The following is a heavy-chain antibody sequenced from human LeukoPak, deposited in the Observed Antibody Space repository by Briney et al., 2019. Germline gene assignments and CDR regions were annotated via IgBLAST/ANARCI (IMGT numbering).Heavy chain of an antibody. Sequence: LRLSCAASGFTFSDHSMDWVRQHPGKGLEWIGYIYYSGSTYYNPSLKSRVTISVDTSKNQFSLKLSSVTAADTAVYYCARSEKYDFWSGPHLFDPWGQGTLVTVSS. CDR3: ARSEKYDFWSGPHLFDP. V-gene: IGHV4-31*02. CDR2: IYYSGST. CDR1: GFTFSDHS. D-gene: IGHD3-3*01. J-gene: IGHJ5*02.